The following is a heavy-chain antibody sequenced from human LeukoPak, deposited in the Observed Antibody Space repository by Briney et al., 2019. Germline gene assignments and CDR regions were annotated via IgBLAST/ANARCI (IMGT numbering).Heavy chain of an antibody. V-gene: IGHV5-10-1*04. J-gene: IGHJ4*02. Sequence: GESLRISCKGSGYSFTNYWITWVRQMPGKGLECVGKIDPGDSDTTYNPSFQGQVTISADKSISTAYLQWSSLKASDTAMYYCARKRGTFDYWGQGTLVTVSS. CDR2: IDPGDSDT. CDR1: GYSFTNYW. CDR3: ARKRGTFDY.